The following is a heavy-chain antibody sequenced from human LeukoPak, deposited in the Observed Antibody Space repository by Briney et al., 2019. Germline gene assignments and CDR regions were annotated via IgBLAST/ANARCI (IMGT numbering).Heavy chain of an antibody. J-gene: IGHJ4*02. CDR2: ISSSSGVTI. CDR3: AKDLGRYRNNFFDY. D-gene: IGHD1-26*01. Sequence: GGSLRLSCAASGFTFSNYEMNWVRQAPGKGLEWVSYISSSSGVTIYYADSVKGRFTISRDNAKNSLYLQMNSLRADDTAVYYCAKDLGRYRNNFFDYWGQGNLVTVSS. CDR1: GFTFSNYE. V-gene: IGHV3-48*03.